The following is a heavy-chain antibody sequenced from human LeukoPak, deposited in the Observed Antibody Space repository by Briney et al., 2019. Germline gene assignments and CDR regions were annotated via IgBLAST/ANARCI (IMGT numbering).Heavy chain of an antibody. Sequence: GGSLRLSCAASGFSFSDYYMSWIRQAPGKGLEWLSYINIGGTNTHYADSVKGRFTISRDNAKKSLYLELTNLRAEDTAVYYCATDSGWFDTWGQGILVTVSS. V-gene: IGHV3-11*01. D-gene: IGHD6-25*01. CDR3: ATDSGWFDT. J-gene: IGHJ5*02. CDR1: GFSFSDYY. CDR2: INIGGTNT.